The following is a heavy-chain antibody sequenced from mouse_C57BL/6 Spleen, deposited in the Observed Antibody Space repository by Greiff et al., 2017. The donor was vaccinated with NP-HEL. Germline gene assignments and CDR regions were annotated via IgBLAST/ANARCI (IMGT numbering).Heavy chain of an antibody. CDR3: ARNRLRRDYAMDY. J-gene: IGHJ4*01. Sequence: QVQLQQPGAELVRPGSSVKLSCKASGYTFTSYWMHWVKQRPIQGLEWIGNIDPSDSETHYNQKFKDKATLTVDKSSSTAYMQLSSLTSEDSAVYYCARNRLRRDYAMDYWGQGTSVTVSS. CDR2: IDPSDSET. CDR1: GYTFTSYW. V-gene: IGHV1-52*01. D-gene: IGHD2-4*01.